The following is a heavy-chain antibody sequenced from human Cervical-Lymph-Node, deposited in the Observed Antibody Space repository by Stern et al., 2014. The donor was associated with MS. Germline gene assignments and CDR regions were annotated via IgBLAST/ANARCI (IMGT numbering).Heavy chain of an antibody. V-gene: IGHV3-21*01. CDR3: ARDNFEYSTESFDY. CDR1: GFTFSSYS. D-gene: IGHD6-6*01. CDR2: ISSSSSYI. J-gene: IGHJ4*02. Sequence: EVQLVESGGGLVKPGGSLRLSCAASGFTFSSYSMNWVRQAPGKGLEWVSSISSSSSYIYYADSVKGRFTISSDNAKNSLYLQMNSLRAEDTAVYYCARDNFEYSTESFDYWGQGTLVTVSS.